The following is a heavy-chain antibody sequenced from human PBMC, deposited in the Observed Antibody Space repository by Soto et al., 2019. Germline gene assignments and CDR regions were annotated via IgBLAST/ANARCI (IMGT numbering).Heavy chain of an antibody. CDR2: ISGSGGST. J-gene: IGHJ6*02. V-gene: IGHV3-23*01. CDR3: AKDQTASSSYYYYGMDV. CDR1: GFTFSSYA. Sequence: EVQLLESGGGLVQPGGSLRLSCAASGFTFSSYAMSWVRQAPGKGLEWVSAISGSGGSTYYADSVKGRFTISRDNSKNTLYLQMNSLRAEDTAVYYCAKDQTASSSYYYYGMDVWCQGTTVTVAS. D-gene: IGHD2-21*02.